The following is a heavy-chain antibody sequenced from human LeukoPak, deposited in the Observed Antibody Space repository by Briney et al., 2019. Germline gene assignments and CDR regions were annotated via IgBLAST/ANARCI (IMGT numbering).Heavy chain of an antibody. CDR1: GITFGNNW. D-gene: IGHD2-2*01. CDR2: INSDGGGA. CDR3: ARGCSSTSCYPNFDY. V-gene: IGHV3-74*01. Sequence: GGSLRLSCAASGITFGNNWMHWVRQGPGKGLVWISRINSDGGGAIYADSVKGRFTVSRDNAKNTLYLQMNSLRAEDTAVYYCARGCSSTSCYPNFDYWGQGTLVTVSS. J-gene: IGHJ4*02.